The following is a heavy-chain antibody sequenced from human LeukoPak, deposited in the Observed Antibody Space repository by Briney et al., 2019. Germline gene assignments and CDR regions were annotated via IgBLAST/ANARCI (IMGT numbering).Heavy chain of an antibody. V-gene: IGHV4-4*07. CDR1: GASISSYY. Sequence: SETLSLTCTVSGASISSYYWTWIRQPAGKGLGWIGRIYTSGSTNYNPSLKSRVAMSVDTSKNQFSLKLSSVTAADTAVYYCARLSADSSSSGGFDYWGQGTLVTVSS. D-gene: IGHD2-2*01. CDR2: IYTSGST. J-gene: IGHJ4*02. CDR3: ARLSADSSSSGGFDY.